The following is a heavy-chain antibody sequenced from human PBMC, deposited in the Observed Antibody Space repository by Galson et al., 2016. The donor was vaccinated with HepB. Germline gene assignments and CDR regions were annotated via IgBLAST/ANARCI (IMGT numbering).Heavy chain of an antibody. J-gene: IGHJ3*02. CDR1: GFSLSVPGVG. D-gene: IGHD3-22*01. CDR3: AHAKFLDYYYDTSGYLRPYNVFDI. V-gene: IGHV2-5*01. CDR2: IFWNDET. Sequence: PALVKPTQTLTLTCTFSGFSLSVPGVGVGWIRQPPGKAPEWVGLIFWNDETRYSPSLRSSLTITKDTSKNQVVLTLTNMGPVDPATYVCAHAKFLDYYYDTSGYLRPYNVFDIWGQGTMVTVSS.